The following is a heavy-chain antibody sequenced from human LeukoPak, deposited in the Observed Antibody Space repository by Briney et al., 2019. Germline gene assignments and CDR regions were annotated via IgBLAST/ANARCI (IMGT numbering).Heavy chain of an antibody. Sequence: SETLSLTCTVSGGSISSYYWSWIRQPPGKGLEWIGYIYYSGSTNYNPSLKSRVTISVDASMNQFSLKLSSVTAADTAVYYCAREMDQWLASYFDYWGQGTLVTVSS. CDR1: GGSISSYY. D-gene: IGHD6-19*01. CDR2: IYYSGST. CDR3: AREMDQWLASYFDY. V-gene: IGHV4-59*01. J-gene: IGHJ4*02.